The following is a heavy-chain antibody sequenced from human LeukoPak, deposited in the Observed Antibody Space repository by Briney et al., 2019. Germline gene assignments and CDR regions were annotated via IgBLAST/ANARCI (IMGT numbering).Heavy chain of an antibody. D-gene: IGHD6-13*01. J-gene: IGHJ4*02. Sequence: QTGGSLRLSCAASGFTFSSYAMSWVRQVPGEGLEWVSAISGSGGSTYYADSVKGRFTISRDNSKNTLYLQMNSLRAEDTAVYYCAKGPGGSSRTGVWDYWGQGTLVTVSS. CDR3: AKGPGGSSRTGVWDY. V-gene: IGHV3-23*01. CDR1: GFTFSSYA. CDR2: ISGSGGST.